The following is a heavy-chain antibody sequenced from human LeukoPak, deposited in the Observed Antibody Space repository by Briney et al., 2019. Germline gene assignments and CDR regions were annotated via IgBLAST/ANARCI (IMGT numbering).Heavy chain of an antibody. CDR1: GFTFTTYS. Sequence: PGGSLRLSCEASGFTFTTYSMTWVRQAAGKGLEWVSHISGTGRGIYYGAAVEGRFTISRDNARSSLYLQMDSLRADDTAVYYCARMYYFDKSGYYQYWGQGSMVTVSS. V-gene: IGHV3-21*03. CDR3: ARMYYFDKSGYYQY. CDR2: ISGTGRGI. D-gene: IGHD3-22*01. J-gene: IGHJ4*02.